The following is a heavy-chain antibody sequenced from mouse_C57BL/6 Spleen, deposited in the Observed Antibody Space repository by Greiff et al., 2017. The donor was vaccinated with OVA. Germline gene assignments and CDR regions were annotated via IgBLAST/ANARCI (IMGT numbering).Heavy chain of an antibody. CDR1: GYTFTSYW. CDR3: ARSGIGWYFDV. J-gene: IGHJ1*03. CDR2: IDPSDSYT. Sequence: QVQLQQPGAELVRPGTSVKLSCKASGYTFTSYWMHWVKQRPGQGLEWIGVIDPSDSYTNYNQKFKGKATLTVDTSSSTAYMQLSSLTSEDSAVYYCARSGIGWYFDVWGTGTTVTVSS. V-gene: IGHV1-59*01. D-gene: IGHD2-14*01.